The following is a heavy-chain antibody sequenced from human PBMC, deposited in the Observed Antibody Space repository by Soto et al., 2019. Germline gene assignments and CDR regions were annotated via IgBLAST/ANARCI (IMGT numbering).Heavy chain of an antibody. J-gene: IGHJ3*02. CDR2: INPNSGGT. V-gene: IGHV1-2*04. CDR1: GYTFTGYY. Sequence: ASVKVSCKASGYTFTGYYMHWVRQAPGQGLEWMGWINPNSGGTNYAQKFQGWVTMTRDTSISTAYMELSRLRSDDTGVYYCARERRIITIFGVGSDAFDIWGQGTMVTVSS. D-gene: IGHD3-3*01. CDR3: ARERRIITIFGVGSDAFDI.